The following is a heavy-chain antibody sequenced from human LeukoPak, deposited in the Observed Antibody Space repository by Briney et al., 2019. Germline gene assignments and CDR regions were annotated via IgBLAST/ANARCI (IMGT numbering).Heavy chain of an antibody. Sequence: PGGSLRLSCAASGFTFDDYGMNWVRQAPGKGLEWVSGINWNGGSTGYADSVKGRFTISRDNAKNSLYLQMNSLRAEDTALHYCARVLVGATEDYWGQGTLVTVSS. CDR3: ARVLVGATEDY. CDR2: INWNGGST. D-gene: IGHD1-26*01. CDR1: GFTFDDYG. V-gene: IGHV3-20*04. J-gene: IGHJ4*02.